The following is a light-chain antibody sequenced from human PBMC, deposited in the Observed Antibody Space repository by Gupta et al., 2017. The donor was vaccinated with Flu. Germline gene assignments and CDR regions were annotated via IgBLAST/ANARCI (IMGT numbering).Light chain of an antibody. Sequence: DIKMTPSLSTLPASVGDKVAITSRSTPSISGWLGWYQQRPVKALTVLIYEASALEKGVPSRFSVSGSGRDFTLTITSLQAEDSATEYCQQYNAYPWTFGQWTKVEIK. CDR1: PSISGW. J-gene: IGKJ1*01. CDR2: EAS. V-gene: IGKV1-5*03. CDR3: QQYNAYPWT.